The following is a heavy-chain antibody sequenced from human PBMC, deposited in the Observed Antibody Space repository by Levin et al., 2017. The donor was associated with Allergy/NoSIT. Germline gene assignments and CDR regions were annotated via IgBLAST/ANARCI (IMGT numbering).Heavy chain of an antibody. V-gene: IGHV3-33*01. D-gene: IGHD6-13*01. CDR1: GFTFSSYG. J-gene: IGHJ2*01. CDR3: ARDTAAADNWYFDL. CDR2: IWYDGSNK. Sequence: LSLTCAASGFTFSSYGMHWVRQAPGKGLEWVAVIWYDGSNKYYADSVKGRFTISRDNSKNTLYLQMNSLRAEDTAVYYCARDTAAADNWYFDLWGRGTLVTVSS.